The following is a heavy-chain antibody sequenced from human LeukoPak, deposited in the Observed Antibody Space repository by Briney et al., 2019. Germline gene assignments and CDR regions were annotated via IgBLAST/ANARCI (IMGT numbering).Heavy chain of an antibody. D-gene: IGHD2/OR15-2a*01. CDR3: VRSDSMAWNAFDF. CDR1: GYTFNSCD. CDR2: RNPNSGNS. J-gene: IGHJ3*01. Sequence: ASVKVSCKASGYTFNSCDINWVRQATGQGLEWMGWRNPNSGNSGYAQKFQGRITITTDTSISTAYMELSSLESDDTAMYYCVRSDSMAWNAFDFWGLGTMVTVS. V-gene: IGHV1-8*01.